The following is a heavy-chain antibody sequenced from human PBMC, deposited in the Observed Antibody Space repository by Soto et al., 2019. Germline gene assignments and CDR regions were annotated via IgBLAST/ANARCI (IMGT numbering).Heavy chain of an antibody. CDR1: GGSLSNYF. J-gene: IGHJ5*02. CDR2: INHSGST. D-gene: IGHD4-17*01. V-gene: IGHV4-34*01. CDR3: ARGGTTVTDNNWFDP. Sequence: PSETLSLTCAVYGGSLSNYFWSWIRQPPGKGLEWIGEINHSGSTNYNSSLKSRVTISVDKSKNQFSLKLSSVTAADTAVYYCARGGTTVTDNNWFDPWGQGTLVTVSS.